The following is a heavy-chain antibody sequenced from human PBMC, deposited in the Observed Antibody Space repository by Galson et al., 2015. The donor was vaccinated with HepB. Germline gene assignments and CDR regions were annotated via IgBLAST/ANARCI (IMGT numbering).Heavy chain of an antibody. CDR2: TSYDGATK. J-gene: IGHJ6*02. D-gene: IGHD3-16*01. V-gene: IGHV3-30-3*02. CDR1: GFTFSIDA. Sequence: SLRLSCAASGFTFSIDAMYWVRQAPDKGLEFVAATSYDGATKYYADSVRGRFTISRDNSKNTLYLQMNSLRVEDTALYYCAKDWGLGVWGQGTTVTVSS. CDR3: AKDWGLGV.